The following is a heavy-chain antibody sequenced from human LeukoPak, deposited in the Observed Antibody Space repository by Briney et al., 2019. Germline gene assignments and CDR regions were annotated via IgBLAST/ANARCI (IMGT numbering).Heavy chain of an antibody. V-gene: IGHV3-23*01. CDR2: ISGSGDIT. CDR3: ARDVYPGDYASFYDY. CDR1: GFTFSNCG. J-gene: IGHJ4*02. Sequence: GGSLRLSCAASGFTFSNCGMTWVRQAPGKGLEWVSLISGSGDITYYADSVKGRFTISRDNSKNTLYLQMNSLRAEDTAVYYCARDVYPGDYASFYDYWGQGTLVTVSS. D-gene: IGHD4-17*01.